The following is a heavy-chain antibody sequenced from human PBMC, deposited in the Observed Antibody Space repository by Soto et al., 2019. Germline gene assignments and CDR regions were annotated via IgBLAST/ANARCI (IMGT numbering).Heavy chain of an antibody. J-gene: IGHJ4*02. CDR1: GYTFTSYG. D-gene: IGHD3-16*02. CDR2: ISAYNGNT. Sequence: ASVKVSCKASGYTFTSYGISWVRQAPGQGLEWMGWISAYNGNTNYAQKLQGRVTMTTDTSTSTAYMELRSLRSDDTAVYYCARGHLMITSGGVIVIPSDYWGQGTLVTVSS. V-gene: IGHV1-18*01. CDR3: ARGHLMITSGGVIVIPSDY.